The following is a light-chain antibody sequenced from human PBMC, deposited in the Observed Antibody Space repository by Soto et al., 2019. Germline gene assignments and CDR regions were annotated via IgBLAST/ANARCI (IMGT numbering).Light chain of an antibody. Sequence: EIVMTQSPATLSVSPGERATLSCRASQRVSSIFAWYQQKPGQAPRLLIYGASTRATGIPARFSGSGSGTEFTRTISSLQSEYFAVDFCQQYNNWHVVGQGTRLEIK. V-gene: IGKV3-15*01. CDR2: GAS. CDR3: QQYNNWHV. J-gene: IGKJ5*01. CDR1: QRVSSI.